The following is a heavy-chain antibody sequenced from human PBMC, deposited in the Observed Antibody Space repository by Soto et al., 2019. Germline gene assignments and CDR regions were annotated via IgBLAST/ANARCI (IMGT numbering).Heavy chain of an antibody. D-gene: IGHD3-10*01. CDR1: GGTFSSYT. V-gene: IGHV1-69*02. CDR2: FIPILGIA. CDR3: AIKRGDHGRTVDAFDI. Sequence: QVQLVQSGAEVKKPGSSVKVSCKASGGTFSSYTISWVRQAPGQGLEWMGRFIPILGIANYAQKFQGRVTITADKSTSTAYMELSSLRSEDTAVYYCAIKRGDHGRTVDAFDIWGQGTMVTVSS. J-gene: IGHJ3*02.